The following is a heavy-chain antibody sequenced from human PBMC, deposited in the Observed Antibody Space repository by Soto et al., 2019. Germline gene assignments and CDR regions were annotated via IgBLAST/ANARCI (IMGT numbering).Heavy chain of an antibody. J-gene: IGHJ4*02. D-gene: IGHD3-22*01. CDR1: GFTFSSYA. CDR2: ISGSGGST. V-gene: IGHV3-23*01. Sequence: PGGSLRLSCAASGFTFSSYAMSWVRQAPGKGLEWVSAISGSGGSTYYADSVKGRFTISRDNSKNTLYLQMSSLRAEDTAVYYCAKAAGYYYDSSGYYPFDYWGQGTLVTVSS. CDR3: AKAAGYYYDSSGYYPFDY.